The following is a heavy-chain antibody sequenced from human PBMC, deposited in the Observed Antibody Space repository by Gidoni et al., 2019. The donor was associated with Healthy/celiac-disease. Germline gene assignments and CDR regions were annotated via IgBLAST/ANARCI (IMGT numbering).Heavy chain of an antibody. D-gene: IGHD3-10*01. Sequence: EVQLVESGGGLVKPRGSLRLSCAASRFTFSSSSMNWVRQAPGKGLEWVSSISSSSSYIYYADSVKGRFTISRDNAKNSLYLQMNSLRAEDTAVYYCARDSGYSYGMDVWGQGTTVTVSS. CDR3: ARDSGYSYGMDV. V-gene: IGHV3-21*01. J-gene: IGHJ6*02. CDR2: ISSSSSYI. CDR1: RFTFSSSS.